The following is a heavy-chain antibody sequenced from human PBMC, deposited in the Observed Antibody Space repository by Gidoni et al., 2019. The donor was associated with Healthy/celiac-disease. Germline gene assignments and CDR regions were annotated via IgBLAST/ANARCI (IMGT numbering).Heavy chain of an antibody. CDR3: ARGLGSGSQLDY. CDR2: INSDGSST. D-gene: IGHD1-26*01. CDR1: GFTFSSYW. J-gene: IGHJ4*02. V-gene: IGHV3-74*01. Sequence: EVQLVESGGGLVQPGGSLRLPFAASGFTFSSYWMHWVRQAPGKGLVWVSRINSDGSSTSYADSVKGRFTISRDNAKNTLYLQMNSLRAEDTAVYYCARGLGSGSQLDYWGQGTLVTVSS.